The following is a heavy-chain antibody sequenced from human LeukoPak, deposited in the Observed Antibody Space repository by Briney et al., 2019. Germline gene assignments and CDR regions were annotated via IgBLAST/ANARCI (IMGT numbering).Heavy chain of an antibody. Sequence: GGSLRLSCAASGFTFSSYSMNWVRQAPGKGLEWVSSISSSSSYIYYADSVKGRFTISRDKAKNSLYLQMNSLRAEDTAVYYCARGEYSYGYEDAFDIWGQGTMVTVSS. CDR3: ARGEYSYGYEDAFDI. D-gene: IGHD5-18*01. CDR1: GFTFSSYS. CDR2: ISSSSSYI. J-gene: IGHJ3*02. V-gene: IGHV3-21*01.